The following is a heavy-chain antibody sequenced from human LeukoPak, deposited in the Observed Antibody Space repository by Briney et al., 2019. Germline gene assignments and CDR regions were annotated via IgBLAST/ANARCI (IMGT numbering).Heavy chain of an antibody. CDR3: ARAITNYGYIFDC. Sequence: GGSLRLSCAASGFTFSSYSMNWVRQAPGKGLEWVSSISSSSSYIHYADSVKGRFSISRDNAKNSLYLQMNSLRAEDTAVYYCARAITNYGYIFDCWGQGTLVTVSS. D-gene: IGHD5-18*01. CDR2: ISSSSSYI. V-gene: IGHV3-21*01. J-gene: IGHJ4*02. CDR1: GFTFSSYS.